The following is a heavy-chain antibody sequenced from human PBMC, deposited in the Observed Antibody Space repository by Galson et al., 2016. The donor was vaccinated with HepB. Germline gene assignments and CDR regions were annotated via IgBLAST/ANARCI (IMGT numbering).Heavy chain of an antibody. V-gene: IGHV3-30-3*01. CDR1: GFTFSDYP. Sequence: SLRLSCATSGFTFSDYPMYWIRQAPGEGLEWVARISHDAIHTSYADSLKGRFTISRDNSKNTLYLQMNSLRAEDTAVYYCARAPLEMATIQRGYFDYWGQGTLVTVSS. J-gene: IGHJ4*02. D-gene: IGHD5-24*01. CDR3: ARAPLEMATIQRGYFDY. CDR2: ISHDAIHT.